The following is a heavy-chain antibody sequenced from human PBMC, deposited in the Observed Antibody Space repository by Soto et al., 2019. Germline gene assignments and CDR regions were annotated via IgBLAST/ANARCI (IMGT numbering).Heavy chain of an antibody. J-gene: IGHJ3*02. Sequence: QVQLVQSGIEVKNPGASVKVSCKASGYACTSFGISWVRQAPGQGLEWMGWTVANNGYTKYAQNLQGRVTLITDTSTSTAYMELRSLMYDDTAVYYCARWSGGTCYASYAFDIWGQGTMVTVSS. CDR2: TVANNGYT. CDR1: GYACTSFG. CDR3: ARWSGGTCYASYAFDI. D-gene: IGHD2-15*01. V-gene: IGHV1-18*01.